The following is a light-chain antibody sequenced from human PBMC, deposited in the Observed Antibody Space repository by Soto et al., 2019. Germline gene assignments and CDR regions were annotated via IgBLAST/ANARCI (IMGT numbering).Light chain of an antibody. V-gene: IGKV3-15*01. CDR3: QQYNNWPG. CDR2: GAS. Sequence: EIVMTQSPSTLSVSPGEGATLSCRASQSLSSSLAWYQQKPGQAPRLLIYGASTRATGIPATLSGSGSGTEFTLTISSLQSEDSAVYYCQQYNNWPGFGGGTKVDIK. J-gene: IGKJ4*01. CDR1: QSLSSS.